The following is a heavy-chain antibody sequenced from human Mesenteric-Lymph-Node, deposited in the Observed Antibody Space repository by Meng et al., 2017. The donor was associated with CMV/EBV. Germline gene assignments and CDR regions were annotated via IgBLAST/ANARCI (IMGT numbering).Heavy chain of an antibody. Sequence: GESLKISCAASGFTFSTYWMSWVRQAPGKGLEWVANIKEDGSEKYYVDSVKGRFTISRDNAKNLLYLDMHSLRAEDMGVYYCAKTGTSTDYWGQGTLVTV. V-gene: IGHV3-7*01. D-gene: IGHD1/OR15-1a*01. J-gene: IGHJ4*02. CDR1: GFTFSTYW. CDR2: IKEDGSEK. CDR3: AKTGTSTDY.